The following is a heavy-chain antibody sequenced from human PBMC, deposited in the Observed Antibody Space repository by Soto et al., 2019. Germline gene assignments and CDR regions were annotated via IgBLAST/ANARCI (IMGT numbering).Heavy chain of an antibody. J-gene: IGHJ4*02. D-gene: IGHD2-2*01. CDR2: TYYRSKWYN. CDR1: GDSVSSNSAA. Sequence: SQTLSLTCAISGDSVSSNSAAWNWIRQSPSRGLEWLGRTYYRSKWYNDYAVSVKSRITINPDTSKNQFSLQLNSVTPEDTAVYYCPRGNPWYGSSTSCPYYFDYWGQGTLVTVSS. CDR3: PRGNPWYGSSTSCPYYFDY. V-gene: IGHV6-1*01.